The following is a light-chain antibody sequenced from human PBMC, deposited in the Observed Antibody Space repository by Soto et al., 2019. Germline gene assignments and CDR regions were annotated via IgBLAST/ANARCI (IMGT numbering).Light chain of an antibody. CDR3: QQTYSSPPA. CDR1: HSINIF. CDR2: SAS. V-gene: IGKV1-39*01. Sequence: DIQMTQSPSSLSASVGDRVTITCQTCHSINIFLNWYHQKPGKAPKLLIYSASTLVGGVPSRFSGSGSGTDFTLTISSVQPEDVAIYYCQQTYSSPPAFGQGTRLEIE. J-gene: IGKJ2*01.